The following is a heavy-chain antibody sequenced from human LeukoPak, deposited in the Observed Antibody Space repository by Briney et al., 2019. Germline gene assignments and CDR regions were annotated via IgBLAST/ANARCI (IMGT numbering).Heavy chain of an antibody. CDR2: IHDSGST. V-gene: IGHV4-61*05. D-gene: IGHD3-22*01. CDR1: GGSISSSSYY. CDR3: ARTYYYDSSGREDAFDI. Sequence: SETLSLTCPVAGGSISSSSYYWGWIRQPPGKALEGFGDIHDSGSTNYNPSLKGRVTISVDTSKNQFSLKLSSVTAADTAVYYCARTYYYDSSGREDAFDIWGQGTMVTVSS. J-gene: IGHJ3*02.